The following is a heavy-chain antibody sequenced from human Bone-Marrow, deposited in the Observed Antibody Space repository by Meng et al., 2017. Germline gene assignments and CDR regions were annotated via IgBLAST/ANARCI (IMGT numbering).Heavy chain of an antibody. Sequence: QAWERGLLKPLQTLSPPAAFYCGSFRGFYCGWIRQAPGKGLEWIGEINHSGSTNYNPSLKSRVTISVDTSKNQFSLKLSSVTAADTAVYYCAGISYYYGSGSYYKSYYFDYWGQGTLVTVSS. J-gene: IGHJ4*02. D-gene: IGHD3-10*01. V-gene: IGHV4-34*01. CDR2: INHSGST. CDR3: AGISYYYGSGSYYKSYYFDY. CDR1: CGSFRGFY.